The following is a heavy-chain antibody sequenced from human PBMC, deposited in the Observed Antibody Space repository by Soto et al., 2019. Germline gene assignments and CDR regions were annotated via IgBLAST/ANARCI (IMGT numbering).Heavy chain of an antibody. Sequence: QVQLVQSGAEVKKPGSSVKVSCKASGGTFSSYAISWVRQAPGQGLEWMGGIIPIFGTANYAQKFQGRVTITADESTSTAYMELSSLRSEDRAVYYCARPSRYFDWLLPYYYYYGMDVWGQGTTVTVSS. CDR1: GGTFSSYA. J-gene: IGHJ6*02. CDR3: ARPSRYFDWLLPYYYYYGMDV. D-gene: IGHD3-9*01. CDR2: IIPIFGTA. V-gene: IGHV1-69*01.